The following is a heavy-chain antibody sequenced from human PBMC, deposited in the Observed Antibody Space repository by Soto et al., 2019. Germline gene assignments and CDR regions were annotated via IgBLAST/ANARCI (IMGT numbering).Heavy chain of an antibody. J-gene: IGHJ5*02. Sequence: QVQLQESGPGLVKPSETVSLTCAVSGDSVRSHYWSWIRQPPGKGLEWIGYISYTGGSNYNPALESRVTISLDTSKSQFSLTLTSLTAADTAVYYCGRAVDSAMVDNWIDPWGQGTLVTVSS. D-gene: IGHD5-18*01. CDR1: GDSVRSHY. V-gene: IGHV4-59*02. CDR3: GRAVDSAMVDNWIDP. CDR2: ISYTGGS.